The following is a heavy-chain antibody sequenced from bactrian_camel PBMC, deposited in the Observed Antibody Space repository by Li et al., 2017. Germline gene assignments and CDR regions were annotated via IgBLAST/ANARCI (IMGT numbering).Heavy chain of an antibody. CDR1: GHSRGSNC. Sequence: HVQLVESGGGSVYNGGSLRLSCVVSGHSRGSNCVGWYRLPPGRAPAEREGIAAIRRSGGETWYAGSVKGRFTISQDSARNTVYLQMNSLKPEDTAVYYCIGWYENYWGQGTQVTVS. V-gene: IGHV3S55*01. J-gene: IGHJ4*01. CDR2: IRRSGGET. D-gene: IGHD3*01. CDR3: IGWYENY.